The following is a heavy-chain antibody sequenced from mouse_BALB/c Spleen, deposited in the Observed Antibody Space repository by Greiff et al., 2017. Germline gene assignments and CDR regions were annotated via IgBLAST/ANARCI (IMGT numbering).Heavy chain of an antibody. V-gene: IGHV14-3*02. CDR3: SRDYGSSFEGFDY. Sequence: VHVKQSGAELVKPGASVKLSCTASGFNIKDTYMHWVKQRPEQGLEWIGRIDPANGNTKYDPKFQGKATITADTSSNTAYLQLSSLTSEDTAVYYCSRDYGSSFEGFDYWGQGTTLTVSS. J-gene: IGHJ2*01. CDR2: IDPANGNT. CDR1: GFNIKDTY. D-gene: IGHD1-1*01.